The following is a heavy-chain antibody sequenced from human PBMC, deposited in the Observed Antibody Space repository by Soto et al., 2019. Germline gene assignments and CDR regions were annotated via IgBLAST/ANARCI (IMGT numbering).Heavy chain of an antibody. D-gene: IGHD3-3*01. J-gene: IGHJ5*02. CDR1: GGTFGNSA. V-gene: IGHV1-69*12. CDR3: ARDGDPQSAFWSGPLGGGRFDP. Sequence: QVQLVQSGAEVKKPGSSVNVSCKTSGGTFGNSAVTWVRQAPGQGLEWLGGIVPMFGTANYAQKFQGRVTITADESTTTXXXAXXGLKTDDTAVYYCARDGDPQSAFWSGPLGGGRFDPWGQGTLVTVSS. CDR2: IVPMFGTA.